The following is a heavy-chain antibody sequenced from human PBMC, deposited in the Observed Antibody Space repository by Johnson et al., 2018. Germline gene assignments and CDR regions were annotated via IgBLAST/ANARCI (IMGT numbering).Heavy chain of an antibody. D-gene: IGHD2-15*01. CDR3: ARDGCSGGTCYFKNYMDV. Sequence: VQLVQSGGGTVQPGGSLRLSCAASGFTFSIYWMHWVRQVPGKGPVWLSRINHDGSSTYADSVGGLFTISRDNTKNTVYLQMNNLRSDDTAVYYCARDGCSGGTCYFKNYMDVWGKGTTVTVYS. CDR2: INHDGSS. V-gene: IGHV3-74*03. J-gene: IGHJ6*03. CDR1: GFTFSIYW.